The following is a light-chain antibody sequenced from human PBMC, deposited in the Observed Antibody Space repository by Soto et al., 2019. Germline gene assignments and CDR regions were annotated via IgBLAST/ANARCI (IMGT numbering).Light chain of an antibody. CDR3: TSYTTSFTYV. Sequence: LTQPAYVSGSPGQSITISCTGTSSDVGGYNFVSWYQHHPGKAPKLIIYDVSNRPSGVSNRFSGSKSGNTASLTISGLQAEDDADYYCTSYTTSFTYVFGTGTKVTVL. CDR2: DVS. J-gene: IGLJ1*01. CDR1: SSDVGGYNF. V-gene: IGLV2-14*03.